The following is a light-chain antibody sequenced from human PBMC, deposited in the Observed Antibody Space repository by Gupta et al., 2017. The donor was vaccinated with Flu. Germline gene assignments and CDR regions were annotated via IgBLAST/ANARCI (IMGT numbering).Light chain of an antibody. J-gene: IGKJ1*01. CDR3: QQRSNWPWT. CDR2: DVS. V-gene: IGKV3-11*01. Sequence: PATLSWSPGERATLSCRASQSARSYLAWYQQTPGQGPRLLIYDVSNRATGIPARFSGSGSGTDFTLTITNLEPEDSAVYYCQQRSNWPWTFGQGTKVEIK. CDR1: QSARSY.